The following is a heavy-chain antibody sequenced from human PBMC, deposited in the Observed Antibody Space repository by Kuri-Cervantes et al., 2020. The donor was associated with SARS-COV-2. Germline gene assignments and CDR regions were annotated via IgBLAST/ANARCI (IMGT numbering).Heavy chain of an antibody. J-gene: IGHJ4*02. D-gene: IGHD4-23*01. CDR1: GFTFSSYA. CDR3: ARGKAYNIYGGNALDY. CDR2: ISYDGSNK. V-gene: IGHV3-30-3*01. Sequence: GESLKISCAASGFTFSSYAMHWVRQAPGKGLERVAVISYDGSNKYYADSVKGRFTISREKAKNSLYLQMNSLRVEDTAVYYCARGKAYNIYGGNALDYWGQGILVTVSS.